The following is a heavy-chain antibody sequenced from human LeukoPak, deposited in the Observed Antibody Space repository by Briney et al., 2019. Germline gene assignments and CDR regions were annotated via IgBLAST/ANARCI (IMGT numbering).Heavy chain of an antibody. CDR2: IYYSGST. V-gene: IGHV4-59*01. CDR1: GGSISSYY. J-gene: IGHJ3*02. Sequence: SETLSLTCTVSGGSISSYYWSWIRQPPGKGLEWSGYIYYSGSTNYNPSLKSRVTISVDTSKNQFSLKLSSVTAADTAVYYCARDQDGSSSWYGDAFDIWGQGTMVTVSS. D-gene: IGHD6-13*01. CDR3: ARDQDGSSSWYGDAFDI.